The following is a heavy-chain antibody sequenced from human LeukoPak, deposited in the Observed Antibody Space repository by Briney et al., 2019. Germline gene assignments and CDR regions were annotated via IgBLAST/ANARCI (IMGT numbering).Heavy chain of an antibody. CDR1: GYTFTDYY. J-gene: IGHJ4*02. CDR3: ARGGLYDNRGTIDY. D-gene: IGHD3-22*01. CDR2: INPNSGDT. V-gene: IGHV1-2*02. Sequence: ASVKVSCKASGYTFTDYYMHWVRQAPGQGLEWMGWINPNSGDTNYAHKFQGRVSMTRDTSISTAYMELNWLTSDDTAVYYCARGGLYDNRGTIDYWGQGTLVTVSS.